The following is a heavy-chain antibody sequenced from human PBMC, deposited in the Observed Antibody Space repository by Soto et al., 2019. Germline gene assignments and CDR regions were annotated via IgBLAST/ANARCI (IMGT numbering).Heavy chain of an antibody. Sequence: QVHLVQSGAEVKKPGASVKVSCKASGYTFTSYGITWVRQAPGQGLEWMGWISAHNGNTDYAQKLQGRVIVTRDTSTSTAYMELRSLRSDDTAVYYGAGVRYVDYWGQGALVTVSS. J-gene: IGHJ4*02. CDR2: ISAHNGNT. V-gene: IGHV1-18*01. CDR1: GYTFTSYG. CDR3: AGVRYVDY.